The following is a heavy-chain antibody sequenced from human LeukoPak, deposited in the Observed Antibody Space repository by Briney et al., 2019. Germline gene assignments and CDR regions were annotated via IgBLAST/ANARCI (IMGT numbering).Heavy chain of an antibody. CDR3: ARPPNYYLDY. CDR1: GFTFSDYY. V-gene: IGHV3-11*01. J-gene: IGHJ4*02. CDR2: ISGNGNII. D-gene: IGHD5-24*01. Sequence: GGSLRLSCAASGFTFSDYYMSWIRQAPGKGLEWVSYISGNGNIIYYADSVKGRSTISRDNAKNTLFLQMNSLRAEDTALYYCARPPNYYLDYWDQGTLVTVSP.